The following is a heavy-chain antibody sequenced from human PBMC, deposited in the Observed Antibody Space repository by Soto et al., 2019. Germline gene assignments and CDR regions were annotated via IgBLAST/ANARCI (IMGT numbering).Heavy chain of an antibody. D-gene: IGHD6-6*01. CDR2: ISYDGSNK. V-gene: IGHV3-30*18. CDR3: AKDRAARPANYYYYGMDV. CDR1: GFTFSSYG. Sequence: PGGSLRLSCAASGFTFSSYGMHWVRQAPGKGLEWVAVISYDGSNKYYADSVKGRFTISRDNSKNTLYLQMNSLRAEDTAVYYCAKDRAARPANYYYYGMDVWGQGTTVTAP. J-gene: IGHJ6*02.